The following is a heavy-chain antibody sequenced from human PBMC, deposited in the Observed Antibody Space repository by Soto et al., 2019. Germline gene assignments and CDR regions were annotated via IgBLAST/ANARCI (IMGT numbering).Heavy chain of an antibody. D-gene: IGHD3-22*01. CDR1: GYSISSGYY. J-gene: IGHJ5*02. CDR2: IYHSGST. V-gene: IGHV4-38-2*01. CDR3: ARVNYYDSSGVFDP. Sequence: SETLSLTCAVSGYSISSGYYWYLIRQPPGKGLEWIGSIYHSGSTYYNPSLKSRVTISVDTSKNQFSLKLSSVTAADTAVYYCARVNYYDSSGVFDPWGQGTLVTVSS.